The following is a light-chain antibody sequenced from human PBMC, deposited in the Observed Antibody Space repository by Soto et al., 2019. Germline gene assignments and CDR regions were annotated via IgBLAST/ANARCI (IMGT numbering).Light chain of an antibody. CDR3: LQDYNYPFT. J-gene: IGKJ3*01. V-gene: IGKV1-6*01. Sequence: AIQMTQSPSSLSASVGDRVTITCRASQGIRNALGWYQQKPGKAPKLLIYAASSVHSGVSSRFSGSGSGTDFTLTISSLQPEDFATYYCLQDYNYPFTFGPGTKVDIK. CDR1: QGIRNA. CDR2: AAS.